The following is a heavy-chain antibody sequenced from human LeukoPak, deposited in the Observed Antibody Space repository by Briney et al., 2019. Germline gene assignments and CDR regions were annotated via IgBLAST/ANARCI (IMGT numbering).Heavy chain of an antibody. CDR3: AKDREAVATRGFDS. Sequence: GGSLRLSCAASGFTFSSYWMHWVRQAPGKGLVWVSRINSDGSSTNYADSVKGRFTISRDNSKNTLYLQMNSLRAEGTAVYYCAKDREAVATRGFDSWGQGTLVTVSS. CDR1: GFTFSSYW. J-gene: IGHJ4*02. D-gene: IGHD6-19*01. V-gene: IGHV3-74*01. CDR2: INSDGSST.